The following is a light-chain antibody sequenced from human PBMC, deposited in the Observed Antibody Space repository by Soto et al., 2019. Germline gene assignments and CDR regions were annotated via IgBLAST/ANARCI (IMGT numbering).Light chain of an antibody. V-gene: IGLV2-14*03. Sequence: QSALNQPASVSGSPGQSITISCTGTSSDVGFYNYVSWYQHHPGKVPKVMIYDVSDRPSGVSNRFSGSKSGNTASLTISGLQAEDEADYYCNSYTSSSTYVFGTGTKVTVL. CDR2: DVS. CDR3: NSYTSSSTYV. J-gene: IGLJ1*01. CDR1: SSDVGFYNY.